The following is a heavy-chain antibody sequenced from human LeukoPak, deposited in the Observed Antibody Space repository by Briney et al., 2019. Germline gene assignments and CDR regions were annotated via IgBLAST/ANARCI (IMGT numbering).Heavy chain of an antibody. Sequence: SGPTLVKPTQTLTLTCTLSGLSLSTNGMNVAWIRQPPGQALEWLAVIYWDDEKSYRPSVKSRLTITKDTSRNQVVLRMANMAPVDTATYYCAHRASDDLEYWGPGTLVTVSS. CDR2: IYWDDEK. V-gene: IGHV2-5*02. CDR1: GLSLSTNGMN. J-gene: IGHJ4*02. D-gene: IGHD1-1*01. CDR3: AHRASDDLEY.